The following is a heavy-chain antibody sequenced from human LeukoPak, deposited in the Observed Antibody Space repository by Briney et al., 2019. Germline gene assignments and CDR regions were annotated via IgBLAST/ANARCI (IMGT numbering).Heavy chain of an antibody. J-gene: IGHJ5*02. CDR1: GGTFSSYA. CDR3: ARDPEITMVRGVTNWFDP. D-gene: IGHD3-10*01. V-gene: IGHV1-69*04. Sequence: SVKVSCKASGGTFSSYAISWVRQAPGQGLEWMGRIIPILGIANYAQKFQGRATITADKSTSTAYMELSSLRSEDTAVYYCARDPEITMVRGVTNWFDPWGQGTLVTVSS. CDR2: IIPILGIA.